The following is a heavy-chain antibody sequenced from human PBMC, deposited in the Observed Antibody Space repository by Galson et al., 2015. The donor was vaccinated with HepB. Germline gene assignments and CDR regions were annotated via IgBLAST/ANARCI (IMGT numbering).Heavy chain of an antibody. CDR2: ISAYNGNT. D-gene: IGHD6-13*01. CDR1: GYNFTSYG. Sequence: SVKVSCKASGYNFTSYGISWVRQAPGQGLEWMGWISAYNGNTNYAQKLQGRVTMTTDTTTSTAYMELRSLRSADTAVYYCARGGGVYGSSWDLDYWGQGTLVTVSS. CDR3: ARGGGVYGSSWDLDY. J-gene: IGHJ4*02. V-gene: IGHV1-18*01.